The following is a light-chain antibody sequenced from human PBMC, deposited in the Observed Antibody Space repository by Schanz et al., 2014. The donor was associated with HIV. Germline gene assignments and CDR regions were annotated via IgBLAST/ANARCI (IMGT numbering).Light chain of an antibody. V-gene: IGKV4-1*01. J-gene: IGKJ2*01. CDR2: WAS. Sequence: DIVMTQSPDSLAVSLGERATINCESSQSVLHRSNSRNYLSWYQQKPGQPPKLLIYWASIRESGVPDRFSGSGSGTDFTLTISGLQAEDVAVYYCQQYYSVPYTFGQGTKLEIK. CDR1: QSVLHRSNSRNY. CDR3: QQYYSVPYT.